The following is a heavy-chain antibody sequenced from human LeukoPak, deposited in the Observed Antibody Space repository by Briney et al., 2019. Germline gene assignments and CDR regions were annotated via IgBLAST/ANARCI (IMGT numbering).Heavy chain of an antibody. CDR1: GGSIGSSSYY. Sequence: SETLLLTWTVSGGSIGSSSYYWGWIRQPPGKGLEWIGSIYYSGSTYYNPSLKSRVTISVDTSKNQFSLKLSSVTAADTAVYYCARDRLQTFDYWGQGTLVTVSS. J-gene: IGHJ4*02. V-gene: IGHV4-39*07. CDR2: IYYSGST. D-gene: IGHD4-11*01. CDR3: ARDRLQTFDY.